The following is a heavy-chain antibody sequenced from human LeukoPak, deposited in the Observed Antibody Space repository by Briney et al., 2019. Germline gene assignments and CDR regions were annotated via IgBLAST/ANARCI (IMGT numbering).Heavy chain of an antibody. CDR1: GFTFGDYT. D-gene: IGHD4-11*01. CDR2: IRTKAYGGTT. Sequence: PGRSLRLSCTGSGFTFGDYTMSWVRQAPGKGLEWVGFIRTKAYGGTTQYAASVKSKFTISRDDSKSIAYLQMNSLKTEDTAVYFCTRVLVRTTDYYFDYWGRGSLVTVSS. J-gene: IGHJ4*02. CDR3: TRVLVRTTDYYFDY. V-gene: IGHV3-49*04.